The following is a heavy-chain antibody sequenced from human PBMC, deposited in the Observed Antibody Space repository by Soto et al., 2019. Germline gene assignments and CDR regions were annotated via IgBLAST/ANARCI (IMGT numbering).Heavy chain of an antibody. Sequence: EVQLVESGGGLVQPGRSLRLSCAASGFTFDDYAMHWVRQAPGKGLEWVSGISWNSGSIGYADSVKGRFTISRDNAKNSLYLQMNRLRAGDTALYYCAKDGGWCSSTCCPVCFDPWGQGTLVTVSS. V-gene: IGHV3-9*01. CDR1: GFTFDDYA. CDR3: AKDGGWCSSTCCPVCFDP. D-gene: IGHD2-2*01. J-gene: IGHJ5*01. CDR2: ISWNSGSI.